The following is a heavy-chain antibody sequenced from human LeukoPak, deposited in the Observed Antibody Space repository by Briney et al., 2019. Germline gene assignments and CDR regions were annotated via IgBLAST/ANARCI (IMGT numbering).Heavy chain of an antibody. CDR3: AKSDWLEP. Sequence: QPGGSLRLSCVASGFTFSSYWMHWVRQAPGKGLVWVSSIMSDGSTTSYADYVKGRFTISRDNAKNTLYLQMNSLRAEDTAVYYCAKSDWLEPWGQGTLVTVSS. CDR1: GFTFSSYW. J-gene: IGHJ5*02. CDR2: IMSDGSTT. V-gene: IGHV3-74*01.